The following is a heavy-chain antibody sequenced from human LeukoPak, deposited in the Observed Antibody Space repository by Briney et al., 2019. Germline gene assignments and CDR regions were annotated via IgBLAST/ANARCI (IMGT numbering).Heavy chain of an antibody. J-gene: IGHJ4*02. CDR1: GSSISSGSYY. V-gene: IGHV4-61*02. CDR3: ARDASDYYDSSGYSHFDY. Sequence: SETLSLTCTVSGSSISSGSYYWSWIRQPAGKGLEWIGRLYTSGSTNYNPSLKSRVTISVDTSKNQFSLKLSSVTAADTAVYYCARDASDYYDSSGYSHFDYWGQGTLVTVSS. CDR2: LYTSGST. D-gene: IGHD3-22*01.